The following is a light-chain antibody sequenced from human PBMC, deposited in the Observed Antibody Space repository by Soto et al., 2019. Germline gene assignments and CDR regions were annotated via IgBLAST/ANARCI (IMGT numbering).Light chain of an antibody. J-gene: IGLJ1*01. CDR3: SSYTITTTFV. CDR1: STDYDY. Sequence: QSVLTQPRSVSGSPGQSVTISCTGISTDYDYVSWYQQHPGKAPKLMIYEVSNRPSGVSNRFSGSKSGNTASLTISGLQAEDEADYYCSSYTITTTFVFGTGTKLTVL. V-gene: IGLV2-14*01. CDR2: EVS.